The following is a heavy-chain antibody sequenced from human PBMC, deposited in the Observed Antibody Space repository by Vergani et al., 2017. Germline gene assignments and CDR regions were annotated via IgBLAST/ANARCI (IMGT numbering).Heavy chain of an antibody. CDR1: GFTFSSYS. V-gene: IGHV3-48*01. CDR2: ISSSSSTI. D-gene: IGHD6-6*01. Sequence: EVQLVESGGGLVQPGGSLRLSCAASGFTFSSYSMNWVRQAPGKGLEWVSYISSSSSTIYYADSVKGRFTISRDNAKNSLYLQMNSLRADDTAVYYCARDLVYSSSPSYDYWGQGTLVTVSS. J-gene: IGHJ4*02. CDR3: ARDLVYSSSPSYDY.